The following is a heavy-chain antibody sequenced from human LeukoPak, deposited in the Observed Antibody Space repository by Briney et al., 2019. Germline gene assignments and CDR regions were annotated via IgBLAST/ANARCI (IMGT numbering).Heavy chain of an antibody. D-gene: IGHD2-2*01. J-gene: IGHJ6*02. V-gene: IGHV3-23*01. CDR1: GFTFSSYA. CDR3: AKVLLWISYYYYGMDV. CDR2: ISGSGGST. Sequence: GGSLRLSCAASGFTFSSYAMSWVRQAPGKGLEWVSAISGSGGSTYYADSGKGRLPISRDNSKNTLYLQMNSLRAEDTAVYYCAKVLLWISYYYYGMDVWGQGTTVTVSS.